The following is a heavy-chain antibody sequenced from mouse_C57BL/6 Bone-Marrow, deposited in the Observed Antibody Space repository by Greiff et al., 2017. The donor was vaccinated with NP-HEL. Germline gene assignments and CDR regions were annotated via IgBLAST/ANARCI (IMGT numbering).Heavy chain of an antibody. CDR3: ARGLCDYAMDY. Sequence: EVQLQQSGPELVKPGASVKISCKASGYTFTDYYMNWVKQSHGKSLEWIGDINPNNGGTSYNQKFKGKATLTVDKSSSTAYMELRSLTSEDSAVYYCARGLCDYAMDYWGQGTSVTVSS. V-gene: IGHV1-26*01. CDR2: INPNNGGT. CDR1: GYTFTDYY. D-gene: IGHD2-2*01. J-gene: IGHJ4*01.